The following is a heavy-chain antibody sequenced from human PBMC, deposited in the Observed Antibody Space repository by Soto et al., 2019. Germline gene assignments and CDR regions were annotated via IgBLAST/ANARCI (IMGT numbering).Heavy chain of an antibody. V-gene: IGHV2-5*02. CDR1: GLSLTTRPAG. J-gene: IGHJ4*02. D-gene: IGHD3-22*01. Sequence: QITLTESGPTRVKPTQTLTLTCTFSGLSLTTRPAGVGWVRQPPGNAPEWLGFIYWDDDKRYSPSLKSRLTITKDPSRNQVVLTMTNMDPVDTATYYCAHRRDYSGSWNEGTFDYWGQGTPVTVSS. CDR3: AHRRDYSGSWNEGTFDY. CDR2: IYWDDDK.